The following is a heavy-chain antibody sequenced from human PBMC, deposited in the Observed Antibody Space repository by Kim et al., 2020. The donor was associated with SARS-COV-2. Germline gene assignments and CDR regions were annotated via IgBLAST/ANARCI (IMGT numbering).Heavy chain of an antibody. Sequence: SETLSLTCTVSGGSISSSSYYWGWIRQPPGKGLEWIGSIYYSGSTYYNPSLKSRVTISVDTSKNQFSLKLSSVTAADTAVYYCAGFNLRVPAAPGYYYYGMDVWGQGTTVTVSS. V-gene: IGHV4-39*01. CDR3: AGFNLRVPAAPGYYYYGMDV. CDR2: IYYSGST. CDR1: GGSISSSSYY. D-gene: IGHD2-2*01. J-gene: IGHJ6*02.